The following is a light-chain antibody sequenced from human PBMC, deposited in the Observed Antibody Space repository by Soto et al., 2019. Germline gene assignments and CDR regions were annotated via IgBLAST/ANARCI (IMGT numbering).Light chain of an antibody. CDR1: QNIDNN. Sequence: EIVMTQSPATLSVSPGDRVPLSCRASQNIDNNLAWYQQRPGQPPRLLIYGASTRANGIPARFSGSGSGTEFTLTISSLQSEDFAVYCCQQYNNWPPLTFGGGTKVEIK. V-gene: IGKV3D-15*01. CDR2: GAS. CDR3: QQYNNWPPLT. J-gene: IGKJ4*01.